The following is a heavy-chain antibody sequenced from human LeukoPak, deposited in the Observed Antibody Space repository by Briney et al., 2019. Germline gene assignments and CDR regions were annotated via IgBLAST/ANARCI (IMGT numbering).Heavy chain of an antibody. CDR2: IYPGDSDP. CDR3: ARVHDSSGYYWYFDL. CDR1: GYRFNTYW. Sequence: GESLKISCKGSGYRFNTYWIAWVRQMPGKGLEWMGIIYPGDSDPRYRPSFQGQVNILADKSISTAYLQWNSLKASDTTMYYCARVHDSSGYYWYFDLWGRGTLVTVSS. V-gene: IGHV5-51*01. D-gene: IGHD3-22*01. J-gene: IGHJ2*01.